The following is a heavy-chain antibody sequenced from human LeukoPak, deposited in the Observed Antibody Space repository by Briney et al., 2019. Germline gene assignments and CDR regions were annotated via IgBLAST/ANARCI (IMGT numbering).Heavy chain of an antibody. D-gene: IGHD1-26*01. Sequence: PGRSLRLSCAASGFTFSSYGMHWVRQAPGKGLEWVAVISYDGSNKYYADSVKGRFTISRDNSKNTLYLQMNSLRTEDTAVYYCAKDVGIVGLSVTLGYFGYWGQGTLVTVSS. V-gene: IGHV3-30*18. CDR3: AKDVGIVGLSVTLGYFGY. CDR2: ISYDGSNK. J-gene: IGHJ4*02. CDR1: GFTFSSYG.